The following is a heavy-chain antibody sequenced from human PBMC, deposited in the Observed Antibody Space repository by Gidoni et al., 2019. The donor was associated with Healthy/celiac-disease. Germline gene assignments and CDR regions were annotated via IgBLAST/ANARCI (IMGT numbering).Heavy chain of an antibody. CDR3: ASIWGLYSYGYGDYYYGMDV. D-gene: IGHD5-18*01. V-gene: IGHV1-69*01. CDR1: GGTFSSYA. J-gene: IGHJ6*02. CDR2: IIPIFGTA. Sequence: QVQLVQSGAEVKKPGSSVKVSCKASGGTFSSYAISWVRQAPGQGLEWMGGIIPIFGTANYAQKFQGRVTITADESTSTAYMELSSLRSEDTAAYYCASIWGLYSYGYGDYYYGMDVWGQGTTVTVSS.